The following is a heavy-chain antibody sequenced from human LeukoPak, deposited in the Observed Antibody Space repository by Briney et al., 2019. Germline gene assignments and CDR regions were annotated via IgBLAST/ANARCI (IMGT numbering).Heavy chain of an antibody. D-gene: IGHD3-10*01. CDR1: GFTVSSNY. Sequence: GGSLRLSCAASGFTVSSNYMSWVRQAPGKGLEGVSVIYSGGSTYHADSVKGRFTISRDNSKNTLYLQMNSLRAEDTAVYYCARGLRIITMVRGYDAFDIWGQGTMVTVSS. CDR3: ARGLRIITMVRGYDAFDI. V-gene: IGHV3-53*01. CDR2: IYSGGST. J-gene: IGHJ3*02.